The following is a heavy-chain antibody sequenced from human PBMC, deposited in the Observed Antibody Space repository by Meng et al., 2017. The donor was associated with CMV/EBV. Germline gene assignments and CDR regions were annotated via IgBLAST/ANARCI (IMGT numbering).Heavy chain of an antibody. CDR2: INPNSGGT. CDR1: GYTFNGSY. D-gene: IGHD1-1*01. CDR3: ARESHGTTGTTPVDWFDP. V-gene: IGHV1-2*02. Sequence: ASVKVSCKASGYTFNGSYMHWVRQAPGQGLEWMGWINPNSGGTNYAQKFQGRVTMTRDTSISTAYMELSRLRSDDTAVYYCARESHGTTGTTPVDWFDPWGQGTLVTVSS. J-gene: IGHJ5*02.